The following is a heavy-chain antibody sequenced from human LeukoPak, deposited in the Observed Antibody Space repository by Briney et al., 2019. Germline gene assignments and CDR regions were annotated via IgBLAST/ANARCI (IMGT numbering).Heavy chain of an antibody. D-gene: IGHD3-22*01. CDR3: ARSPRRKDSSGYYFVY. Sequence: ASVKVSCKASGYTFTSYDINWVRQATGQGLEWMGWMNPNSGNTGHAQKFQGRVTMTRNTSISTAYMELSSLRSEDTAVYYCARSPRRKDSSGYYFVYWGQETLVTVSS. V-gene: IGHV1-8*01. J-gene: IGHJ4*02. CDR2: MNPNSGNT. CDR1: GYTFTSYD.